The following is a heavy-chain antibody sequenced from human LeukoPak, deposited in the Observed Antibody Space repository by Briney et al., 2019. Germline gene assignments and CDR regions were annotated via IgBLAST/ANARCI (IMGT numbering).Heavy chain of an antibody. V-gene: IGHV4-39*01. D-gene: IGHD2-2*01. CDR3: ASYGIVVVPAAKGTKWFDP. CDR1: GGSISSSSYY. J-gene: IGHJ5*02. CDR2: IYYSGST. Sequence: SETLSLTCTVSGGSISSSSYYWGWIRQPPGKGLEWIVSIYYSGSTYYNPSLKSRVTISVDTAKNQFSLQLSSVPAEDTAVYYCASYGIVVVPAAKGTKWFDPWGQGTLVTVSS.